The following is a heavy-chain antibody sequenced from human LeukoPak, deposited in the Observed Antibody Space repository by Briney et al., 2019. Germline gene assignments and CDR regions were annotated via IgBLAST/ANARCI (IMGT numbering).Heavy chain of an antibody. CDR2: IYTSGST. Sequence: PSQTLSLTCTVSGGSISSGSYSWSWIRQPAGKGLEWIGRIYTSGSTNYNPSLKSRVTISVDTSKNQFSMKLSSVTAADTAVYYCAIGTGSGSYYPLFDYWGQGTLVTVSS. CDR1: GGSISSGSYS. CDR3: AIGTGSGSYYPLFDY. D-gene: IGHD3-10*01. J-gene: IGHJ4*02. V-gene: IGHV4-61*02.